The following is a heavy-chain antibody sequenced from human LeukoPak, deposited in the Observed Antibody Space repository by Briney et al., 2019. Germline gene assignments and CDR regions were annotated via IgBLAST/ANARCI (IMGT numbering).Heavy chain of an antibody. CDR1: GGSISSSSYY. Sequence: SETLSLTCTVSGGSISSSSYYWGWIRQPPGKGLEWIGSIYHSGSTYYNPSLKSRVAISVDTSKNQFSLKLSSVTAADTAVYYCARLIGYCSGGSCPFDYWGQGTLVTVSS. CDR2: IYHSGST. CDR3: ARLIGYCSGGSCPFDY. D-gene: IGHD2-15*01. J-gene: IGHJ4*02. V-gene: IGHV4-39*07.